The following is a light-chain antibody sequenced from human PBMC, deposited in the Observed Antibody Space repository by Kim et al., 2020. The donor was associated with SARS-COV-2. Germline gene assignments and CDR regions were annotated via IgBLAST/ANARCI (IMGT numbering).Light chain of an antibody. V-gene: IGKV1-5*03. CDR3: QQYKSYSWT. CDR2: KES. CDR1: QSLSSW. J-gene: IGKJ1*01. Sequence: DIQMTQSPSTLSASVGDRVAITCRASQSLSSWLAWYQQKPGKAPKLLIYKESSLESGVPSRFSGSGSGTEFTLTISSLQPDDFATYYCQQYKSYSWTFGQGTKVGIK.